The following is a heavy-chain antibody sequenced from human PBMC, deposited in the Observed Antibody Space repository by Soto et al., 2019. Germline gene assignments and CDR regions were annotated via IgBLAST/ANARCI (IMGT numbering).Heavy chain of an antibody. CDR3: ARGIGYYFDS. Sequence: SETLSLTCTVSGGSISSSSYFWGWIRQPPGKGLEWIGNIHYRGVTYYNASLKSRVTISVDTPKNQFSLKLSSVTAADSAVYSCARGIGYYFDSWGQGTLVTVSS. CDR1: GGSISSSSYF. D-gene: IGHD3-10*01. J-gene: IGHJ4*02. CDR2: IHYRGVT. V-gene: IGHV4-39*01.